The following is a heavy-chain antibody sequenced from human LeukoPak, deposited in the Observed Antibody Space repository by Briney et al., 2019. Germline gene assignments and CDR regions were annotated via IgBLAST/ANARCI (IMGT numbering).Heavy chain of an antibody. Sequence: GGSLRLSCAASGFTFTNYGMTWVRQAPGKGLEWVSAISDDGKSTYYADSVKGRFAISRDNSRNTLYLQMSNLRVEDSAVYYCAKKVPYSSSSLYLDHWGQGTLVTVSS. CDR3: AKKVPYSSSSLYLDH. CDR2: ISDDGKST. V-gene: IGHV3-23*01. D-gene: IGHD6-6*01. J-gene: IGHJ4*02. CDR1: GFTFTNYG.